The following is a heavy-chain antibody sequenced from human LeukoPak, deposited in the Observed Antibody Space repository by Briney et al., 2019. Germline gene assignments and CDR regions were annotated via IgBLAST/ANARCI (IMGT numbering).Heavy chain of an antibody. V-gene: IGHV3-33*01. CDR1: GFTFSHYG. Sequence: TGRSLRPSCAASGFTFSHYGMHWVRQAPGKGLEWVAVIWSDGSNKFYADSVRGRFTISRDDVRKTVYLQMDSLTAEDTAVYYCARDAQRGFDYSNSLQYWGQGTLVTVSS. D-gene: IGHD4-11*01. J-gene: IGHJ4*02. CDR3: ARDAQRGFDYSNSLQY. CDR2: IWSDGSNK.